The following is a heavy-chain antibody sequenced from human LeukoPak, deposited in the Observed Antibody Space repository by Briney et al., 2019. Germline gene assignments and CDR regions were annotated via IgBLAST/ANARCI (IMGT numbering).Heavy chain of an antibody. CDR1: GFTFSSYA. J-gene: IGHJ4*02. CDR3: ARGGRLGYCSSTSCPYYFDY. V-gene: IGHV1-3*01. D-gene: IGHD2-2*01. CDR2: INAGNGNT. Sequence: GGSLRLSCAASGFTFSSYAMHWVRQAPGQRLEWMGWINAGNGNTKYSQKFQGRVTITRDTSASTAYMELSSLRSEDTAVYYCARGGRLGYCSSTSCPYYFDYWGQGTLVTVSS.